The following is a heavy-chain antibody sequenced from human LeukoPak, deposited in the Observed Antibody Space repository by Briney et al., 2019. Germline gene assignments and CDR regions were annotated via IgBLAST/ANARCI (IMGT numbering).Heavy chain of an antibody. Sequence: GRSLRLSCAASGFTFSNYAMHWARQAPGKGLEWVALTSSDGNINYYADSVRGRFTISRDNSKNTVFLEMNSLRPEDTAVYYCARAVNGYKYFYYGMDVWGQGTTVTISS. CDR3: ARAVNGYKYFYYGMDV. CDR1: GFTFSNYA. J-gene: IGHJ6*02. V-gene: IGHV3-30-3*01. D-gene: IGHD2-8*01. CDR2: TSSDGNIN.